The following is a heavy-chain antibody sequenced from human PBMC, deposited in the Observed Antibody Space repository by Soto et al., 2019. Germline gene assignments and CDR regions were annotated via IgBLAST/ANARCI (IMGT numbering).Heavy chain of an antibody. Sequence: QVQLVESGGGVVQPGGSLRLSCVGSGFNFANFGIHWIRQAPGKGLEWVAIISRDGRGEAFADSVKGRFASSKDNSRNTVYLHINRLRSDDTAVYYCAKQENQNYYIDHWGQWTLVTVST. J-gene: IGHJ4*02. CDR3: AKQENQNYYIDH. CDR1: GFNFANFG. V-gene: IGHV3-30*18. D-gene: IGHD1-7*01. CDR2: ISRDGRGE.